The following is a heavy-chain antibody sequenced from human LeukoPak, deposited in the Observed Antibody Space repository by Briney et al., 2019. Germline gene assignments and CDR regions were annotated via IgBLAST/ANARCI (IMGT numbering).Heavy chain of an antibody. J-gene: IGHJ4*02. Sequence: GGSLSLSCAASGFTFGGYAMSWVRQAPGRGLEWVSAISGSGGSTYYADSVKGRFTISRDNSKNTLYLQMNSLRAEDTAVYYCAKGALRYFDWLLENWGQGTLVTVSS. CDR1: GFTFGGYA. D-gene: IGHD3-9*01. V-gene: IGHV3-23*01. CDR2: ISGSGGST. CDR3: AKGALRYFDWLLEN.